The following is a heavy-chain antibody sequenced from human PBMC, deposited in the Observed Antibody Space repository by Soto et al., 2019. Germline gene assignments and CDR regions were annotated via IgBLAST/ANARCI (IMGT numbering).Heavy chain of an antibody. CDR2: IKHSGST. CDR1: GGSFSGYY. CDR3: ARRDLSLYYFDY. V-gene: IGHV4-34*01. J-gene: IGHJ4*02. Sequence: QVQLQQWGAGLLKPSETLSLTCAVYGGSFSGYYWSWIRQPPGKGLEWIGEIKHSGSTNYNPSLKRRVTISVDASKNQFSLKLSSVTAADTAVYYCARRDLSLYYFDYWVQGTLVTVSS. D-gene: IGHD3-16*02.